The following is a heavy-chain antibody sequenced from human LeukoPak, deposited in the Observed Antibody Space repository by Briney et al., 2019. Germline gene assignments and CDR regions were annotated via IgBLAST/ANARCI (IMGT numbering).Heavy chain of an antibody. J-gene: IGHJ6*03. V-gene: IGHV3-48*01. CDR2: ISRVSSTI. CDR3: ARIPDYDYVWGSYYYYYYMDV. CDR1: GFTFSSYA. D-gene: IGHD3-16*01. Sequence: GGSLRPSCAASGFTFSSYAMSWVRQAPGKGLEWVSYISRVSSTIYYADSVKGRFTISRDNAMNSLYLQMNSLRAEDTAVYYCARIPDYDYVWGSYYYYYYMDVWGKGTTVTVSS.